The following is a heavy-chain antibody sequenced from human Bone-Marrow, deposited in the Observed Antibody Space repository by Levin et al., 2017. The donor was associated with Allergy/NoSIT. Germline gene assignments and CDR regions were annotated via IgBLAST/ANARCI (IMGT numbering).Heavy chain of an antibody. V-gene: IGHV4-31*03. J-gene: IGHJ4*02. Sequence: PSETLSLTCTVSGDSIGSGGYYWTWIRQHPGKGLEWIGYIYYTGSTFYNPSLKSRLTISSDTSKNQFSLKLSSVTAADTAVYYCARGGGISVKASPHLAYWGQGTLVTVSS. CDR1: GDSIGSGGYY. CDR3: ARGGGISVKASPHLAY. D-gene: IGHD2-21*01. CDR2: IYYTGST.